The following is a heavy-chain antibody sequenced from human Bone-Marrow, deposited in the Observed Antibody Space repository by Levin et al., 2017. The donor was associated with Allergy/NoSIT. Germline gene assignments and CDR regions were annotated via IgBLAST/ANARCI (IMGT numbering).Heavy chain of an antibody. V-gene: IGHV4-39*07. CDR1: GDSISNDNYY. J-gene: IGHJ6*02. D-gene: IGHD2/OR15-2a*01. Sequence: ASETLSLTCTVSGDSISNDNYYWAWIRQPPGKGLEWIGSVYYSGSAYYNPSLKTRLTMSVDTSKNQFSLRFNSVTAADPAIYYCAGEPNSPYYYYYGWDVWGQGTAVTVSS. CDR3: AGEPNSPYYYYYGWDV. CDR2: VYYSGSA.